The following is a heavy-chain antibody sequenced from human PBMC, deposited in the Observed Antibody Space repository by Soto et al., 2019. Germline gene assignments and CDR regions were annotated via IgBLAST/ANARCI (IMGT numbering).Heavy chain of an antibody. CDR1: GGTFSGYA. D-gene: IGHD1-20*01. V-gene: IGHV1-69*01. CDR2: IIPIFGIT. CDR3: ARDPRSITGTTSSEDFQF. J-gene: IGHJ1*01. Sequence: QGHLMQSGAEVKKPGSSVKVSCKASGGTFSGYAISWVRQRPGRGLEWMGGIIPIFGITTYAEKFQGRITLAAEESTGTAFMDLRSLISEDTAVYYCARDPRSITGTTSSEDFQFWGPGTLVSVSS.